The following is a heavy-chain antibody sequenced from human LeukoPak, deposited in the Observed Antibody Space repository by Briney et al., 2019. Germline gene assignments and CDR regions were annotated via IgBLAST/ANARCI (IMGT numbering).Heavy chain of an antibody. J-gene: IGHJ4*02. CDR2: IYYSGST. Sequence: PSETLSLTCTVSGGSISSSSYYWGWIRQPPGKGLEWIGSIYYSGSTYYNPSLKSRVTISVDTSKNQFSLKLSSVTAADTAVYYCARQAPLLWFGELSHAYYFDYWGQGTLVTVSS. CDR3: ARQAPLLWFGELSHAYYFDY. D-gene: IGHD3-10*01. V-gene: IGHV4-39*01. CDR1: GGSISSSSYY.